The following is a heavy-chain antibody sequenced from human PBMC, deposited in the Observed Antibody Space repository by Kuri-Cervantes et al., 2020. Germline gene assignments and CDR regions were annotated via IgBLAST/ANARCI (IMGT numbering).Heavy chain of an antibody. V-gene: IGHV5-51*01. CDR3: ARRGYGDYIGSRSPVGEFDP. CDR2: IYPGDSDT. J-gene: IGHJ5*02. Sequence: GESLKISCKGSGYSLTSYWIGWVRQMPGKGLEWMGIIYPGDSDTRYSPSFQGQVTISADKSISTAYLQWSSLKALDTAMYYCARRGYGDYIGSRSPVGEFDPWGQGTLVTVSS. CDR1: GYSLTSYW. D-gene: IGHD4-17*01.